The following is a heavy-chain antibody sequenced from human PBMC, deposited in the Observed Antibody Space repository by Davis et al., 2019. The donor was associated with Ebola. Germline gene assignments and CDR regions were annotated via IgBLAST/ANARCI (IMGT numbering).Heavy chain of an antibody. CDR2: IIPIFGTA. J-gene: IGHJ6*02. Sequence: AASVKVSCKASGGTFSSYAISWVRQAPGQGLEWMGGIIPIFGTANYAQKFQGRVTITRDTSASTAYMELSSLRSEDTAVYYCARGIQLWFQGMDVWGQGTTVTVSS. V-gene: IGHV1-69*05. CDR1: GGTFSSYA. D-gene: IGHD5-18*01. CDR3: ARGIQLWFQGMDV.